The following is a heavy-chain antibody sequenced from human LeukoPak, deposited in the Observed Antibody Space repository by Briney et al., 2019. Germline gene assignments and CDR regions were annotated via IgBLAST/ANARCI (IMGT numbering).Heavy chain of an antibody. CDR3: ARDIKGQYQDAFDI. Sequence: PGGSLRLSCAASGFTFSSYAMHWVRQAPGKGLEWVTFIRYDGNNKYYADSVKGRFTISRDNSKNTLYLEMNSLRAEDTAVYYCARDIKGQYQDAFDIWGQGTMVTVSS. D-gene: IGHD2-2*01. CDR2: IRYDGNNK. V-gene: IGHV3-30*02. J-gene: IGHJ3*02. CDR1: GFTFSSYA.